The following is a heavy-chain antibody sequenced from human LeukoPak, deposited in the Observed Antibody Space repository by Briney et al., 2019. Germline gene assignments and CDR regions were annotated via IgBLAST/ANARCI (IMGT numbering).Heavy chain of an antibody. CDR1: GGSISSNC. CDR2: SCTSGST. CDR3: ARPQHQLVRGYDY. D-gene: IGHD6-13*01. J-gene: IGHJ4*02. V-gene: IGHV4-4*09. Sequence: SETLSLTCTVSGGSISSNCWNWIRQPPGKGLEWIGYSCTSGSTNYNPSLMSRVTISVDTSKNQFSLKLISVTAADTAVYYCARPQHQLVRGYDYGGRGTRVTVSS.